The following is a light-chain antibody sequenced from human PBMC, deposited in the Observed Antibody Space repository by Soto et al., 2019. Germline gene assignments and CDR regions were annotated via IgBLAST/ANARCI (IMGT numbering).Light chain of an antibody. CDR1: QSVSSSY. CDR2: GAS. J-gene: IGKJ1*01. V-gene: IGKV3-20*01. Sequence: EIVLTQSPGTLSLSPGERATLSCRASQSVSSSYLAWYQQKPGQAPRLLIYGASSRATGIPDRFSGSGSGTDFTLTISSLQPDDFATYYCQQYNSDWTFGQGTKVDIK. CDR3: QQYNSDWT.